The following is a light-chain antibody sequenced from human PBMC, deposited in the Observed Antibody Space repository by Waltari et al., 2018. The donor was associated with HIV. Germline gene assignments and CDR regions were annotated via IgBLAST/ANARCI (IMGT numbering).Light chain of an antibody. Sequence: ENVFTHSPGTLSLSPGERPTLSCRASQSVSSSYLAWYQQKPGQAPRLLIYGASSRATGIPDRFSGSGSGTDFTLTISRLEPEDFAVFYCQQYGSSPYTFGQGTKLEIK. V-gene: IGKV3-20*01. CDR2: GAS. J-gene: IGKJ2*01. CDR3: QQYGSSPYT. CDR1: QSVSSSY.